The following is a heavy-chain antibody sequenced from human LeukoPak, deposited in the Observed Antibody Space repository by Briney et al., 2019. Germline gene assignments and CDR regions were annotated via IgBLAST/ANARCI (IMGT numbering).Heavy chain of an antibody. V-gene: IGHV3-30*04. CDR1: GFTFTSYA. D-gene: IGHD6-13*01. Sequence: PGRSLRLSCAASGFTFTSYAMHWVRQALGKGLEWVAVISYDGSKKYYADSAKGRFSISRDNSKNTLYVEMNSVRAEDTAVYYCARGPSPVAAAAYFFDHWGQGTLVAVSS. CDR2: ISYDGSKK. CDR3: ARGPSPVAAAAYFFDH. J-gene: IGHJ4*02.